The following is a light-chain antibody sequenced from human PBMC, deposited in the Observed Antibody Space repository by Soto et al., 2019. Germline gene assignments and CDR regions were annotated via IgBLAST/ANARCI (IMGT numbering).Light chain of an antibody. Sequence: DIQMTQSPSTLSASLGDRVTITCRASQSISGWLAWYQQKPGKAPKLLIYDASSLESGVPSRFSGSGSGTEFTLTISSLQPDDFATYYCQQYDTSWTFGQGTKVEIK. CDR1: QSISGW. CDR2: DAS. V-gene: IGKV1-5*01. J-gene: IGKJ1*01. CDR3: QQYDTSWT.